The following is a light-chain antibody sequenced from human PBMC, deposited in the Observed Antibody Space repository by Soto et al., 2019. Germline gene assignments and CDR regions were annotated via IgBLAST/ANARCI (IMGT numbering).Light chain of an antibody. J-gene: IGLJ2*01. CDR1: SSDVGGYNY. CDR2: DVS. CDR3: SSYTSSSTLDV. V-gene: IGLV2-14*01. Sequence: QSALTQPASVSGSPGQSITISCTGTSSDVGGYNYVSWYQQHPGKAPKLMIYDVSNRPSGVSNRFSGSKSGNTASLTISGVQDEDEADYYCSSYTSSSTLDVFGGGTKLTVL.